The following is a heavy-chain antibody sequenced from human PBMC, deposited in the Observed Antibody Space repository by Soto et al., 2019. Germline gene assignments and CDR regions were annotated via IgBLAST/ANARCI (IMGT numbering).Heavy chain of an antibody. CDR2: ISNHGSNK. V-gene: IGHV3-30*18. J-gene: IGHJ4*02. D-gene: IGHD1-26*01. CDR3: ANEFGNYCAFDD. Sequence: PGCPLRLTCSASGFRSRTYVVCWVLQAQGKGLEWVAFISNHGSNKYYADSVKCRFTISSDNSKNTLYLQMNSLRAEDTAMYSCANEFGNYCAFDDWAQGT. CDR1: GFRSRTYV.